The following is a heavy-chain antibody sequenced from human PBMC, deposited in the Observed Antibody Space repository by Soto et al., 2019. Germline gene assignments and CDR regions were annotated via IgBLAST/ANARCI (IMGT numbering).Heavy chain of an antibody. CDR2: ISAYSGNT. D-gene: IGHD1-26*01. V-gene: IGHV1-8*02. CDR3: ARVPTRWEPKSLNYYYYYGMDV. J-gene: IGHJ6*02. CDR1: GGTFSSYT. Sequence: ASLKVSCKASGGTFSSYTISWVRQAPGQGLEWMGWISAYSGNTGYAQKFQGRVTMTRNTSISTAYMELSSLRSEDTAVYYCARVPTRWEPKSLNYYYYYGMDVWGQGTTVNVSS.